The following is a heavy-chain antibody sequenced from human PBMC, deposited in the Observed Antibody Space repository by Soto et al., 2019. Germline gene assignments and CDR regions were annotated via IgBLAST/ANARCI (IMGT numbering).Heavy chain of an antibody. J-gene: IGHJ6*02. V-gene: IGHV1-69*13. Sequence: SVKVSCKASGGTFSSYAISWVRQAPGQGLEWMGGIIPIFGTANYAQKFQGRVTITADESTSTAYMELSGLRSEDTAVYYCARVGGYSYGYDNYYYYYGMDVWGQGTTVTVSS. CDR2: IIPIFGTA. CDR1: GGTFSSYA. D-gene: IGHD5-18*01. CDR3: ARVGGYSYGYDNYYYYYGMDV.